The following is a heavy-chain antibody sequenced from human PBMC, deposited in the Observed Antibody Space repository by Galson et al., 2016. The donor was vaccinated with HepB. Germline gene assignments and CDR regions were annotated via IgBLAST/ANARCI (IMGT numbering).Heavy chain of an antibody. J-gene: IGHJ4*02. CDR2: IYYGGST. CDR3: ARVARSGSAWYIFT. D-gene: IGHD6-19*01. V-gene: IGHV4-59*01. Sequence: WSWIRQPPGKELEWIGYIYYGGSTHSHPSLKSRVTISVDTSKNQFSLNLSSVTAADMAVYFCARVARSGSAWYIFTWGQGTLVTVSS.